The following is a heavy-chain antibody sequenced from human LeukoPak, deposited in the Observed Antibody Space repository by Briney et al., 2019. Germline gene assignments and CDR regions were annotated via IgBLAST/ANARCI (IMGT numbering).Heavy chain of an antibody. J-gene: IGHJ4*02. CDR2: ISGSGGNT. Sequence: GGSLRLSCAASGFTFTNYPMNWVRQAPGKGLEWVSDISGSGGNTHYADSVKGRFTISRDNSKNTLYLQMNSLRAEDTAIYYCAKERITTTAFDYWGQGTLITVSS. CDR3: AKERITTTAFDY. D-gene: IGHD4-17*01. V-gene: IGHV3-23*01. CDR1: GFTFTNYP.